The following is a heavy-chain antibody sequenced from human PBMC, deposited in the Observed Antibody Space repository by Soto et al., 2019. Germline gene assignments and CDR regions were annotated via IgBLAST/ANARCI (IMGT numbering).Heavy chain of an antibody. J-gene: IGHJ4*02. Sequence: GGSLRLSCAASGFTFSSYAMSWVRQAPGKGLEWVSAISGSGGSTYYADSVKGRFTISRDNSKNTLYLQMNSLRAEDTAVYYCAKDDSVVPAAMHSYFDYWGQGTLVTVSS. CDR1: GFTFSSYA. V-gene: IGHV3-23*01. D-gene: IGHD2-2*01. CDR2: ISGSGGST. CDR3: AKDDSVVPAAMHSYFDY.